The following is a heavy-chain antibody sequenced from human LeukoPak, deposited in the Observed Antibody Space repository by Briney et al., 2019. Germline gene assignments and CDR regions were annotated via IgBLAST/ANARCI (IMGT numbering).Heavy chain of an antibody. CDR1: GGTFSSCA. V-gene: IGHV1-69*06. CDR3: ARDYLHDSSGYADDY. J-gene: IGHJ4*02. Sequence: ASVKVSCKASGGTFSSCAISWVRQAPGQGLEWMGGIIPIFGTANYAQKFQGRVTITADKSTSTAYMELSSLRSEDTAVYYCARDYLHDSSGYADDYWGQGTLVTVSS. D-gene: IGHD3-22*01. CDR2: IIPIFGTA.